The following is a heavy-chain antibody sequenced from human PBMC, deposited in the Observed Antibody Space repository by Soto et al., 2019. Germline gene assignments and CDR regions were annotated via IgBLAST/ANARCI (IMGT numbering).Heavy chain of an antibody. CDR3: AGDSTSSRFFH. Sequence: WTWIRQPPGKGLEWIGYISYSGSPNYSPSLKSRLTISMDTSKNQFSLKLSSVTAVDTAVYYCAGDSTSSRFFHWGQGTLVTVSS. V-gene: IGHV4-59*08. D-gene: IGHD6-6*01. J-gene: IGHJ4*02. CDR2: ISYSGSP.